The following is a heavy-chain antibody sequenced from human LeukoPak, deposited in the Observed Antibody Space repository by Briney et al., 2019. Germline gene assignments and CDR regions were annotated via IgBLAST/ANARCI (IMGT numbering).Heavy chain of an antibody. Sequence: SETLSLTCIVSGGSISSGGYYWSWIRQHPGKGLEWIGYIYYSGSTYYHPSLKSRVTISVDTSKNQFSLKLSSVTAADTAVYYCARDLYGSGIWGQGTLVTVSS. CDR2: IYYSGST. CDR1: GGSISSGGYY. CDR3: ARDLYGSGI. D-gene: IGHD3-10*01. J-gene: IGHJ4*02. V-gene: IGHV4-31*03.